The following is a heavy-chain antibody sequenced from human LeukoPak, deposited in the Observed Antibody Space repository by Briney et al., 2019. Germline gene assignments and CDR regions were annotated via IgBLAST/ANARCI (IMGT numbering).Heavy chain of an antibody. CDR1: GFSFTSYW. CDR3: ARPRQSSSSNWFDP. V-gene: IGHV5-51*03. D-gene: IGHD6-6*01. CDR2: IYPGDSDT. Sequence: KKPGESLKISCKGSGFSFTSYWIGWVRQMPGKGLEWMGIIYPGDSDTRYSPSFQGQVTIPASKSIRTAYLQWNSLKASDTAMYYCARPRQSSSSNWFDPWGQGTLVTVSS. J-gene: IGHJ5*02.